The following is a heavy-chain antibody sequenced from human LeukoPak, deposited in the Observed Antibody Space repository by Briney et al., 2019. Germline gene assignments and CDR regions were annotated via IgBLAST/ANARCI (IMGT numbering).Heavy chain of an antibody. J-gene: IGHJ4*02. Sequence: GGSLRLSCAASGFTFSSYGMHWVRQAPGKGLEWVAVIWYDGSNKYYADSVKGRFTISRDNSKNTLYLQMNSLRAEDTAVYYCARQTIAAAADYWGQGTLVTVSS. CDR3: ARQTIAAAADY. CDR1: GFTFSSYG. CDR2: IWYDGSNK. V-gene: IGHV3-33*01. D-gene: IGHD6-13*01.